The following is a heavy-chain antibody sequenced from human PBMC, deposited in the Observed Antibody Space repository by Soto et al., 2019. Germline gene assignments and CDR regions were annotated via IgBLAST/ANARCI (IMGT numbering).Heavy chain of an antibody. CDR3: ARSEYDFWSGPPHDAFDI. V-gene: IGHV1-69*13. J-gene: IGHJ3*02. D-gene: IGHD3-3*01. CDR1: GGTFSSYS. Sequence: SVKVSCKASGGTFSSYSISWVRQAPGQGLEWMGGIIPIFGTANYAQKFQGRVTITADESTSTAYMELSSLRSEDTAVYYCARSEYDFWSGPPHDAFDIWGQGTMVTVSS. CDR2: IIPIFGTA.